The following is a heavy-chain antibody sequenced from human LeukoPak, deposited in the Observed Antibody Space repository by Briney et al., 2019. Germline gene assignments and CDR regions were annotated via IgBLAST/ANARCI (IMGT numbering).Heavy chain of an antibody. CDR2: IYYSGST. V-gene: IGHV4-59*01. CDR3: ARADFWSGLAY. D-gene: IGHD3-3*01. J-gene: IGHJ4*02. CDR1: GGSISSYY. Sequence: SETLSLTCTVSGGSISSYYWSWIRQPPGKGLEWIGYIYYSGSTNYNPSLKSRVTISVDTSKNQFSLKLSSATAADTAVYYCARADFWSGLAYWGQGTLVTVSS.